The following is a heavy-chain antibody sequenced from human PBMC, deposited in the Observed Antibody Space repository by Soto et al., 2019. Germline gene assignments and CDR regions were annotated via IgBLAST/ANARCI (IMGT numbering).Heavy chain of an antibody. D-gene: IGHD3-3*01. J-gene: IGHJ3*02. V-gene: IGHV4-31*03. Sequence: TLSLTCTVSGGSISSGGYYWSWSRHHRGKGLECIGYIYYSGSTYYNPSLKNRVTITVDTSKNQFSLKLSSVTAAATAVYYGASAAYKYYDFWSGPSHAFDMWGQGTMVTVSS. CDR3: ASAAYKYYDFWSGPSHAFDM. CDR1: GGSISSGGYY. CDR2: IYYSGST.